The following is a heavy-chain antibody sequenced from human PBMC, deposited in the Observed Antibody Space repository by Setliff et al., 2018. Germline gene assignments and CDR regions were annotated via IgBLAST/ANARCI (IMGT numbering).Heavy chain of an antibody. CDR1: GYTFTNHY. V-gene: IGHV1-46*01. D-gene: IGHD2-21*02. J-gene: IGHJ4*02. Sequence: ASVKVSCKASGYTFTNHYMHWVRQAPGQGLEWMGIINPSGGLTSYAQKFQGRVTMTRDTSTSTVYMELSSLRSEDTAVYYCARDLGCGDCYSQHLNVPFDYWGQGTLVTVSS. CDR3: ARDLGCGDCYSQHLNVPFDY. CDR2: INPSGGLT.